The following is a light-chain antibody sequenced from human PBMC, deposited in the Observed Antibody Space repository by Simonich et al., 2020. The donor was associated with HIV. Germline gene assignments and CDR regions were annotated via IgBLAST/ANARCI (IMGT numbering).Light chain of an antibody. Sequence: AIRMTQSPSSLAASTGDRITITFRASQGISSYLAWYQQNPGKAPKLLIYAAATLQSGVPSRFSGSGSGTDFTLTISCLQSEDFATYYCQQYYSYPWTFGQGTKVEIK. J-gene: IGKJ1*01. V-gene: IGKV1-8*01. CDR1: QGISSY. CDR2: AAA. CDR3: QQYYSYPWT.